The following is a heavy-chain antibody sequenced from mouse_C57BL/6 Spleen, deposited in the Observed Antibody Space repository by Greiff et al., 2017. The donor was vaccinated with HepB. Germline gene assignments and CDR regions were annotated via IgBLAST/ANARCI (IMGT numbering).Heavy chain of an antibody. CDR1: GYTFTSYW. CDR3: ARSGVITTVVSYYFDY. CDR2: INPSNGGT. J-gene: IGHJ2*01. Sequence: VQLQQPGTELVKPGASVKLSCKASGYTFTSYWMHWVKQRPGQGLEWIGNINPSNGGTNYNEKFKSKATLTVDKSSSTAYMQLSSLTSEDSAVYYCARSGVITTVVSYYFDYWGQGTTLTVSS. D-gene: IGHD1-1*01. V-gene: IGHV1-53*01.